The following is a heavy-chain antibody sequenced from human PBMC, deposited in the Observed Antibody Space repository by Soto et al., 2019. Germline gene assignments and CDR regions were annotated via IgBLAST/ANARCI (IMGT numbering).Heavy chain of an antibody. CDR1: GYTLTELS. D-gene: IGHD2-2*01. Sequence: VASVKVSCKVSGYTLTELSMHWVRQAPGKGLEWMGGFDPEDGETIYAQKFQGRVTMTEDTSTDTAYMGLSSLRSGDTAVYYCAITYCSSTSCYRKYGMDVWGQGTTVTVSS. CDR3: AITYCSSTSCYRKYGMDV. J-gene: IGHJ6*02. V-gene: IGHV1-24*01. CDR2: FDPEDGET.